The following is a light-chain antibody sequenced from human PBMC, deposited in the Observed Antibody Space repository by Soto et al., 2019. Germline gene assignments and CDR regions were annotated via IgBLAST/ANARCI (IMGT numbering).Light chain of an antibody. CDR3: QQYGSSPIT. Sequence: EIVLTQSPVTLSLSPGERATLFCRASQSISRYLAWYQQKPGQAPRLLVYGASSRATGIPDRFSGFGSGTDFTLTISRLEPEDFAVYFCQQYGSSPITFGQGTRLEIK. CDR2: GAS. J-gene: IGKJ5*01. V-gene: IGKV3-20*01. CDR1: QSISRY.